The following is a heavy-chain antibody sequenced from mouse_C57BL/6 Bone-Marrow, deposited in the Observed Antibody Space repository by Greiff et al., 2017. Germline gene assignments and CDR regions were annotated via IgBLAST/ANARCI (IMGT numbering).Heavy chain of an antibody. V-gene: IGHV1-15*01. CDR2: IDPETGGT. J-gene: IGHJ3*01. Sequence: QVQLQQSGAELVRPGASVTLSCKASGYTFTDYEMHWVKQTPVHGLEWIGAIDPETGGTAYNQKFKGKAILTADKSSSTAYMELRSLTSEDSAVYYCTVWGLRPFAYWGQGTLVTVSA. CDR1: GYTFTDYE. CDR3: TVWGLRPFAY. D-gene: IGHD1-2*01.